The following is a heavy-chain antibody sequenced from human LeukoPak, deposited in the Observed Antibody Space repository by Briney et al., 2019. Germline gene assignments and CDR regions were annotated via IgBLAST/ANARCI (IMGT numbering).Heavy chain of an antibody. CDR3: VREYSSSSGRAFDI. Sequence: GGSLRLSCAASGFTFSSYWMHWVRQAPGKGLVWVSRISTDGSSTNSADSVKGRFTVSRDNAKNTLYLQMNSLRAEDTAVYYCVREYSSSSGRAFDIWGQGTMVTVSP. J-gene: IGHJ3*02. CDR1: GFTFSSYW. D-gene: IGHD6-6*01. CDR2: ISTDGSST. V-gene: IGHV3-74*01.